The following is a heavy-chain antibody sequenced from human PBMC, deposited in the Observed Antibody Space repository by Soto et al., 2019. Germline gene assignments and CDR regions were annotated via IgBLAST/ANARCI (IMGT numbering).Heavy chain of an antibody. CDR2: ISGSGLST. CDR3: ATNVSSQGIISLDS. Sequence: PGGSLRLSCAASGFTFSTFAMTWVRQAPGKGLEWVTAISGSGLSTSYVDSVKGRFTVSRDNAKNTLYLQMNRLRVEDTAVYFCATNVSSQGIISLDSWGQGTLVTVSS. CDR1: GFTFSTFA. D-gene: IGHD3-16*01. V-gene: IGHV3-23*01. J-gene: IGHJ4*02.